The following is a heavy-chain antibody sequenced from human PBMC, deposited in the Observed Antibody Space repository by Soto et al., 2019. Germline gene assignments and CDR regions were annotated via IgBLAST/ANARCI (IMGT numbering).Heavy chain of an antibody. V-gene: IGHV4-59*01. CDR1: GGSISSYY. CDR3: ARGYSSSRADAFDI. Sequence: QVQLQESGPGLVKPSETLSLTCTVSGGSISSYYWSWIRQPPGKGLEWIGYIYHSGSTNYNPSLKSRVTISVDTSKNQFSLKLSSVTAADTAVYYCARGYSSSRADAFDIWGQGTMVTVSS. J-gene: IGHJ3*02. D-gene: IGHD6-13*01. CDR2: IYHSGST.